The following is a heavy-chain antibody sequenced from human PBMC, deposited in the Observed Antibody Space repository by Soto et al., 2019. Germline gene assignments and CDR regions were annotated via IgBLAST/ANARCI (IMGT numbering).Heavy chain of an antibody. CDR1: GGSVSSGSYY. V-gene: IGHV4-61*01. Sequence: QVQLQESGPGLVKPPETLSLTCTVSGGSVSSGSYYWSWIRQPPGKGLEWIGYISYSGSTNYNPSLKSRVTISVDTSKNQFSLKLSSVTAADTAVYYCAREPTTVTNYYYYALDVWGQGTTVTVSS. CDR3: AREPTTVTNYYYYALDV. J-gene: IGHJ6*02. D-gene: IGHD4-17*01. CDR2: ISYSGST.